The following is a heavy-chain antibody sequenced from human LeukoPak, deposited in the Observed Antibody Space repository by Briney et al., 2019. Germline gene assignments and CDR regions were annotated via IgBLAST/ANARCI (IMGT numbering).Heavy chain of an antibody. J-gene: IGHJ4*02. Sequence: ASVKVSCKSSGYTFTSYGIIWVRQAPGQGLEWMGWISAYNGNTNYAQKLQGRVTMTTDTSTSTAYMELRSLRSDDTAVYYCASDGARGYFDWLFSLSPFDYWGQGTLATVSS. CDR2: ISAYNGNT. V-gene: IGHV1-18*01. CDR1: GYTFTSYG. D-gene: IGHD3-9*01. CDR3: ASDGARGYFDWLFSLSPFDY.